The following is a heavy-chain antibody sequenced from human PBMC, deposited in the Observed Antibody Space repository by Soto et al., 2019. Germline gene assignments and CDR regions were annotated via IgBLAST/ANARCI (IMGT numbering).Heavy chain of an antibody. CDR1: GYTFTSYA. CDR3: ARVPENTMVRGVPVYYYGMDV. D-gene: IGHD3-10*01. CDR2: INAGNGNT. V-gene: IGHV1-3*01. Sequence: ASVKVSCKASGYTFTSYAMHWVRQAPGQRLEWMGWINAGNGNTKYSQKFQGRVTMTRNTSISTAYMELSSLRSEDTAVYYCARVPENTMVRGVPVYYYGMDVWGQGTTVSVSS. J-gene: IGHJ6*02.